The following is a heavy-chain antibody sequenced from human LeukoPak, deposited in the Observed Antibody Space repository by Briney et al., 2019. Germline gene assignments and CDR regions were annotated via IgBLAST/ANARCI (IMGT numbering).Heavy chain of an antibody. Sequence: GGSLRLSCAASGFTFDDYAMHWVRQAPGKGLEWVSLISWDGGSTYYADSVKGRFTISRDNSKNSLYLQMNSLRAEDTALYYCAKGGGGYCSSTSCPKYYYYYYMDVWGKGTTVTVSS. D-gene: IGHD2-2*01. V-gene: IGHV3-43D*03. CDR1: GFTFDDYA. CDR3: AKGGGGYCSSTSCPKYYYYYYMDV. J-gene: IGHJ6*03. CDR2: ISWDGGST.